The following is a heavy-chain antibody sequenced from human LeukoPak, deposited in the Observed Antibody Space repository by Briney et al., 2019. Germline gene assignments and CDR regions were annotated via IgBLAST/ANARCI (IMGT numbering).Heavy chain of an antibody. CDR3: AKCSGGSCYSAQDY. Sequence: GGSLRLSCAASGFTFSSYAMSWVRQAPGKGVEWVSCISGSGGSTYYADSVKGRFTISRDNSKNTMYLQMDSLRAEDTAVYYCAKCSGGSCYSAQDYWGQGTLVTVSS. CDR1: GFTFSSYA. J-gene: IGHJ4*02. D-gene: IGHD2-15*01. CDR2: ISGSGGST. V-gene: IGHV3-23*01.